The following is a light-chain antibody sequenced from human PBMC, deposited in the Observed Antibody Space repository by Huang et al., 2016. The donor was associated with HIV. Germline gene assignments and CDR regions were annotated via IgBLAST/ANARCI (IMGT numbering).Light chain of an antibody. V-gene: IGKV3-20*01. CDR1: QTIRSNS. CDR2: GTS. Sequence: VLTQSPGTLSLSPGEKATLSCRASQTIRSNSFAWYQQKPGQAPRLLIYGTSNRATGIPDRFRGSGSGTDCTLTISRLEPEDVAVYYCQQYGNSPPYTFGQGTTLDIK. CDR3: QQYGNSPPYT. J-gene: IGKJ2*01.